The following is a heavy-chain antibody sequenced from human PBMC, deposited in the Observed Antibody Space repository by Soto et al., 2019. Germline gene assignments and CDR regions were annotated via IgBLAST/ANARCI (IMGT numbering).Heavy chain of an antibody. CDR1: GFTFSSFA. Sequence: VQLLESGGDLVQPGGSLRLSCAASGFTFSSFAMSWVRQAPGKGLEWVSRVFGDGGGPDYADSVKGRFTISRDNSKNTLYLQMSSLRVEDSAVYYCAKMRGMQVWDYSLDYWGQGTLVTVSS. D-gene: IGHD2-21*01. CDR2: VFGDGGGP. CDR3: AKMRGMQVWDYSLDY. J-gene: IGHJ4*02. V-gene: IGHV3-23*01.